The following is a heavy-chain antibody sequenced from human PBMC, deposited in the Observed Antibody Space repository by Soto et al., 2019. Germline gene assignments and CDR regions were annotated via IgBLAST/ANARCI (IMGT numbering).Heavy chain of an antibody. CDR2: IYPGDSDT. CDR1: GYSFTSYW. CDR3: ARSMIFGVVTDYYGMDV. Sequence: GESLKISCXGSGYSFTSYWIGWVRQMPGKGLEWMGIIYPGDSDTRYSPSFQGQVTISADKSISTAYLRWSSLKASDTAMYYCARSMIFGVVTDYYGMDVWGQGTTVTVSS. J-gene: IGHJ6*02. V-gene: IGHV5-51*03. D-gene: IGHD3-3*01.